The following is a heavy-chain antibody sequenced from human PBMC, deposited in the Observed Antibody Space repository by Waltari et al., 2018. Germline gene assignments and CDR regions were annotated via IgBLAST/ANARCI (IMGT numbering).Heavy chain of an antibody. V-gene: IGHV3-49*03. J-gene: IGHJ4*02. D-gene: IGHD3-3*01. Sequence: EVQLVESGGGLVQPGRSLRLSCTASGFTFGDYAMSWFRQAPGKGLEWVGFIRSKAYGGTTEYAASVKGRFTISRDDSKSIAYLQMNSLKTEDTAVYYCTRDFTIFGVVPGGYWGQGTLVTVSS. CDR1: GFTFGDYA. CDR2: IRSKAYGGTT. CDR3: TRDFTIFGVVPGGY.